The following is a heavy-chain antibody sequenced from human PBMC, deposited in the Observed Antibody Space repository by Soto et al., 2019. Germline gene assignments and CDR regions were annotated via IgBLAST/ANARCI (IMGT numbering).Heavy chain of an antibody. CDR3: AGEPQIYCSGGSCYPDY. Sequence: SETLSLTCAVYGGSFSGYYWSWIRQPPGKGLEWIGEINHSGSTNYNPSLKSRVTISVDTSKNQFSLKLSSVTAADTAVYYCAGEPQIYCSGGSCYPDYWGQGTLVTVSS. J-gene: IGHJ4*02. CDR1: GGSFSGYY. CDR2: INHSGST. V-gene: IGHV4-34*01. D-gene: IGHD2-15*01.